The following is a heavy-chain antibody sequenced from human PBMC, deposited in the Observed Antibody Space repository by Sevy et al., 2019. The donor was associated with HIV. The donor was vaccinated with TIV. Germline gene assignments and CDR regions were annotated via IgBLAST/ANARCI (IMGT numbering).Heavy chain of an antibody. D-gene: IGHD6-13*01. CDR1: GGSISNYF. Sequence: SETLSLTCTVSGGSISNYFWSWIRQPPGKGLEWVGDIYYSGSTKYNPSLKSRITISVDTSKNQFSLKLSSVTAADTAVYYCARESIGAVGDFDYWGQGTLVTVSS. CDR2: IYYSGST. J-gene: IGHJ4*02. V-gene: IGHV4-59*01. CDR3: ARESIGAVGDFDY.